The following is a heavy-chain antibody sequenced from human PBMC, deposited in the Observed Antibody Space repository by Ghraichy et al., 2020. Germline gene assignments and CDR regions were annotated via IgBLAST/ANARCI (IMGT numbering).Heavy chain of an antibody. J-gene: IGHJ5*02. V-gene: IGHV4-39*01. Sequence: SETLSLTCTVSGGSISSSDYPWGWIRQPPGKGLEWIASMYYSGSTYYNPSLKSRVTMSVDMSKNQFSLNLSPMTAADTAVYYCARSHTTGTGRGWFDPWGQGTLVIVSS. D-gene: IGHD1-1*01. CDR3: ARSHTTGTGRGWFDP. CDR1: GGSISSSDYP. CDR2: MYYSGST.